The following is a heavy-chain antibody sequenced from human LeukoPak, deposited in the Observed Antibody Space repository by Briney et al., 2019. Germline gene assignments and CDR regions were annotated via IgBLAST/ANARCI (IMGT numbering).Heavy chain of an antibody. J-gene: IGHJ4*02. Sequence: GSLRLSCAASGFTFSSYWMSWVRQAPGKGLEWIGEISHSGSTNYNPSLKSRVTISVDKSKNQFSLKLSSVTAADTAVYYCARLLRYWGQGTLVTVSS. CDR3: ARLLRY. CDR1: GFTFSSYW. V-gene: IGHV4-4*02. CDR2: ISHSGST. D-gene: IGHD3-3*01.